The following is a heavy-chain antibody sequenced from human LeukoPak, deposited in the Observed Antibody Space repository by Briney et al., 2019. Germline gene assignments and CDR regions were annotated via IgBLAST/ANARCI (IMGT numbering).Heavy chain of an antibody. CDR3: ARTTEGGYTYGYFYYYYMDV. CDR2: IYYSGST. CDR1: GGSISSYY. Sequence: SETLSLTCTVSGGSISSYYWSWIRQPPGKGLEWIAYIYYSGSTNYNPSLKSRVTISVDTSKNQFSLKLRSVTAADTAVYYCARTTEGGYTYGYFYYYYMDVWGKGTTVTISS. V-gene: IGHV4-59*01. J-gene: IGHJ6*03. D-gene: IGHD5-18*01.